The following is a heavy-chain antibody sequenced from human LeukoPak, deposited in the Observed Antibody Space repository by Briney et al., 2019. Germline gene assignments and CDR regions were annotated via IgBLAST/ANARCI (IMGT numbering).Heavy chain of an antibody. CDR3: AREEATTVTTLSRIGYFDY. CDR2: INPNSGGT. J-gene: IGHJ4*02. D-gene: IGHD4-11*01. Sequence: ASVKVSCKASGYTFTGYYMHWVRQAPGQGLEWMGWINPNSGGTNYEQKFQGRVTMTRDTSISTAYMELSRLRSDDTAVYYCAREEATTVTTLSRIGYFDYWGQGTLVTVSS. CDR1: GYTFTGYY. V-gene: IGHV1-2*02.